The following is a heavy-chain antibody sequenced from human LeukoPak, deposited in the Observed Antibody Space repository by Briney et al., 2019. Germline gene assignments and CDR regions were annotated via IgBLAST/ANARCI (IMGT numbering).Heavy chain of an antibody. CDR1: GYTFTSYG. CDR2: ISAYNGNT. Sequence: ASVKVSCEASGYTFTSYGISWVAQAPGQGLEWMGWISAYNGNTNYAQKLQGRVTMTTDTSTSTAYMELRSLRSGDTAVYYCAREGVSTILTGFWFDPWGQGTLVTVSS. J-gene: IGHJ5*02. V-gene: IGHV1-18*01. D-gene: IGHD3-9*01. CDR3: AREGVSTILTGFWFDP.